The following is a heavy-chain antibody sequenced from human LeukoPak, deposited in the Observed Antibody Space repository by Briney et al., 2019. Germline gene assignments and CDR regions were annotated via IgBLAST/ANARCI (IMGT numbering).Heavy chain of an antibody. CDR1: GFTFSSYA. D-gene: IGHD6-19*01. Sequence: GGSLRLSCAASGFTFSSYAMSWVRQAPGKGLEWVSAISGSGGSTYYADSVKGRFTISRDNSKNTPYLQMNSLRAEDTAVYYCAKMPVSYSSGWSNFDYWGQGNLVTVSS. CDR2: ISGSGGST. V-gene: IGHV3-23*01. J-gene: IGHJ4*02. CDR3: AKMPVSYSSGWSNFDY.